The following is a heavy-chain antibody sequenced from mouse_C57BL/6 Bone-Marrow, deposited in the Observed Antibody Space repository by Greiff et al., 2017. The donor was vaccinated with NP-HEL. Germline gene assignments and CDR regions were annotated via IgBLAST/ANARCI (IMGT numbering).Heavy chain of an antibody. J-gene: IGHJ4*01. CDR2: ISSGGSYT. Sequence: EVHLVESGGDLVKPGGSLKLTCAASGFTFSSYGMSWVRQTPDKRLEWVATISSGGSYTYYPDSVKGRFTISRDNAKNTLYLQMSSLKSEDTAMYYCARRDAYWGQGTSVTVSS. V-gene: IGHV5-6*01. CDR1: GFTFSSYG. CDR3: ARRDAY.